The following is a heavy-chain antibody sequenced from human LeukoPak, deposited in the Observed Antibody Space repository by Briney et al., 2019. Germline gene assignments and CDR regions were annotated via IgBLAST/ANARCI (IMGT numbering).Heavy chain of an antibody. V-gene: IGHV3-30-3*01. D-gene: IGHD5-18*01. CDR1: GFTFSSYA. CDR2: ISYDGSNK. J-gene: IGHJ4*02. Sequence: GRSLRLSCAASGFTFSSYAMHWVRKAPGKGLEWVAVISYDGSNKYYADSVKGRFTISRDNSKNTLYLQMNSLRAEDTAVYYCARDTAMALFDYRGQGTLVTVSS. CDR3: ARDTAMALFDY.